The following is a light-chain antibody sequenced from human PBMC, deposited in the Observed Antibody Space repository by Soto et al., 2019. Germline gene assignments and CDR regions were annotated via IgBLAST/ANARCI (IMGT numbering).Light chain of an antibody. CDR1: SSNLWAGSE. CDR3: QCYSSSLRSMV. Sequence: QPVLTQPPSVSGAPGQRVTISCTGSSSNLWAGSEGHWYQQLPGTAPQLLIYGDSYRPAGVHHRFSASKSGTSVSLTITGLRGDDEADYHFQCYSSSLRSMVFGGGNKVTFL. CDR2: GDS. J-gene: IGLJ3*02. V-gene: IGLV1-40*01.